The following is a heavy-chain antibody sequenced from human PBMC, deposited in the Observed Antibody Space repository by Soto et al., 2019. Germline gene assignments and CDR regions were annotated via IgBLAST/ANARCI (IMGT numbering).Heavy chain of an antibody. CDR3: ARDSYSSGWYGDY. D-gene: IGHD6-19*01. J-gene: IGHJ4*02. Sequence: EVQLVESGGGLVQPGGSLRLSCAASGFTFSSYEMNWVRQAPGKGLEWVSYISSSGSTIYYADSVKGQFTISRDNAKNSLYLQMNRLRAEDTAVYYCARDSYSSGWYGDYWGQRTLVTVSS. V-gene: IGHV3-48*03. CDR1: GFTFSSYE. CDR2: ISSSGSTI.